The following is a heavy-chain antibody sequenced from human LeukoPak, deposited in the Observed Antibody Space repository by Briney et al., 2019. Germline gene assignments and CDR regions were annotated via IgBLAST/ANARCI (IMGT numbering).Heavy chain of an antibody. CDR3: AKEGDFWRGKSWLDP. D-gene: IGHD3-3*01. CDR1: GFTFSSHA. J-gene: IGHJ5*02. CDR2: ISGSGGST. V-gene: IGHV3-23*01. Sequence: PGGSLRLSCAASGFTFSSHAMSWVRQAPGKGLEWVSAISGSGGSTYYADSVKGRFTISRDNSKNTLYLQMNSLRAEDTAVYYCAKEGDFWRGKSWLDPWGQGTLVTVSS.